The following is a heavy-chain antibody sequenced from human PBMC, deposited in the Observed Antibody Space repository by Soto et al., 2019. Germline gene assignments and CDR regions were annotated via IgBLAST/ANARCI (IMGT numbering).Heavy chain of an antibody. J-gene: IGHJ4*02. CDR3: ARDVLPPYSSSWYGPDYFDY. CDR2: ISAYNGNT. Sequence: GASVKVSCKASGYTFTSYGMSWVRQAPGQGLEWMGWISAYNGNTNYAQKLQGRVTMTTDASTSTAYMELRSLRSDDTAVYYCARDVLPPYSSSWYGPDYFDYWGQGTLVTVSS. D-gene: IGHD6-13*01. CDR1: GYTFTSYG. V-gene: IGHV1-18*01.